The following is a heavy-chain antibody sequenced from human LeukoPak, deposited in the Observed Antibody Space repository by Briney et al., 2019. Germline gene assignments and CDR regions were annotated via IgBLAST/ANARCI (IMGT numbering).Heavy chain of an antibody. CDR1: GGSISSNY. J-gene: IGHJ5*02. CDR2: IYYSGST. CDR3: ARLVQQGFDP. D-gene: IGHD6-13*01. V-gene: IGHV4-59*08. Sequence: SETLSLTCTVSGGSISSNYWSWSRQPPGKGLEWIGYIYYSGSTNYNPSLKSRVTISVDTSKNQFSLKLSSVTAADTAVYYCARLVQQGFDPWGQGTLVTVSS.